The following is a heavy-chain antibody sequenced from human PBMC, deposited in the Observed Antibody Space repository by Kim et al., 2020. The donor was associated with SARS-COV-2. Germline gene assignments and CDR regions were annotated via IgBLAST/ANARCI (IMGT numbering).Heavy chain of an antibody. J-gene: IGHJ4*02. D-gene: IGHD6-19*01. CDR3: ARDPYGGIAVAGTDY. CDR2: INHSGST. V-gene: IGHV4-34*01. Sequence: SETLSLTCAVYGGSFSGYYWSWIRQPPGKGLEWIGEINHSGSTNYNPSLKSRVTISVDTSKNQFSLKLSSVTAADTAVYYCARDPYGGIAVAGTDYWGQG. CDR1: GGSFSGYY.